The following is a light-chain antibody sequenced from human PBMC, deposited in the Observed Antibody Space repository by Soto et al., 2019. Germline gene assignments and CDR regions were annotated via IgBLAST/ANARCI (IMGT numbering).Light chain of an antibody. V-gene: IGKV1-27*01. Sequence: DIQMTQSPSSLSASVGDRVTITCRASQGISNYLAWYQQQPGKVPKLLIYVASTLQSGVPSRFSGSGSGTDFTRTISSLQPEDVATYYCQKYNSAPWTFGQGKKVEI. J-gene: IGKJ1*01. CDR1: QGISNY. CDR2: VAS. CDR3: QKYNSAPWT.